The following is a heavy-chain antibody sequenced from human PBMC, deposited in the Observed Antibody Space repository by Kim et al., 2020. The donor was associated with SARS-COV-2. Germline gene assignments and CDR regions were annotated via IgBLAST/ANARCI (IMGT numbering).Heavy chain of an antibody. CDR3: AREGSGSYTWLDP. J-gene: IGHJ5*02. V-gene: IGHV1-3*01. D-gene: IGHD3-10*01. Sequence: RYSPNCQGRRTITRDTSATTAYMELSSLTSKDTAVYFCAREGSGSYTWLDPWGQGTLVTVSS.